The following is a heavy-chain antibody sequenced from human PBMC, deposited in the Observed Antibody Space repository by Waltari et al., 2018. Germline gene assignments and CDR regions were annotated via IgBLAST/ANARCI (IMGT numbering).Heavy chain of an antibody. J-gene: IGHJ6*02. CDR2: IQYDGSIK. CDR3: AREYSRICFHALDG. CDR1: GFTIGTCA. Sequence: QVHVVESGGGVVQPGGSLRLSCPASGFTIGTCALHWVRQAPGKGLEWVAVIQYDGSIKNYADSVKGRFTISRENSKNTLYLEMKSLRAEDTAVYYCAREYSRICFHALDGWGQGTAVTVSS. D-gene: IGHD6-13*01. V-gene: IGHV3-33*05.